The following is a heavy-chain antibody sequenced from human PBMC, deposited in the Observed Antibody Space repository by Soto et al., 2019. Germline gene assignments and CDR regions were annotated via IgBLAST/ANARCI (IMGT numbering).Heavy chain of an antibody. CDR2: IIPIFGTA. Sequence: QVQLVQSGAEVKKPGSSVKVSCKASGGTFSSYAISWVRQAPGQGLEWMGGIIPIFGTANYAQKFQGRVTITADESTSTAYMELSSLRAEDTAVYYCARAPFGELLESPHYYGMDVWGQGTTVTVSS. D-gene: IGHD3-10*01. V-gene: IGHV1-69*01. J-gene: IGHJ6*02. CDR1: GGTFSSYA. CDR3: ARAPFGELLESPHYYGMDV.